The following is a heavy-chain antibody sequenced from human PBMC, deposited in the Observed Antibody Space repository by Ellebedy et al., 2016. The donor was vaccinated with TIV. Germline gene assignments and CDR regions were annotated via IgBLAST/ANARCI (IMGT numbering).Heavy chain of an antibody. J-gene: IGHJ4*02. CDR1: GFTFSSYG. CDR2: IGDAT. D-gene: IGHD4-11*01. V-gene: IGHV3-NL1*01. CDR3: ARDVSYSSYDY. Sequence: GESLKISXAASGFTFSSYGMHWVRQAPGKGLEWVSSIGDATFYADSVKGRFTISRDNSKNMLYLQMNGLRAEDTALYYCARDVSYSSYDYWGQGTLVTVSS.